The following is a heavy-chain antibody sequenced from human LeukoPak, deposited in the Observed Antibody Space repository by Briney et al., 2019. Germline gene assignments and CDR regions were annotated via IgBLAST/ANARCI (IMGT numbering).Heavy chain of an antibody. V-gene: IGHV4-39*07. CDR2: IHQIGST. D-gene: IGHD3-22*01. Sequence: PSETLSLTCTVSGDSISSTTYWWGWIRQSPGKGLEWIGSIHQIGSTYYNPSLKSRVSILMDKSKNQFSLRLNSVTAADTAVYYCARGGTGYYDSSYYYPYWGQGTLVTVSS. CDR1: GDSISSTTYW. CDR3: ARGGTGYYDSSYYYPY. J-gene: IGHJ4*02.